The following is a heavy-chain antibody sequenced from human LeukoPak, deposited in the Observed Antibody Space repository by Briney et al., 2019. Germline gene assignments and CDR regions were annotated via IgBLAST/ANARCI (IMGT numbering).Heavy chain of an antibody. D-gene: IGHD4-17*01. CDR2: INPNSGGT. CDR1: GGTFSSYA. V-gene: IGHV1-2*02. J-gene: IGHJ4*02. CDR3: ARTTVTAFYFDY. Sequence: ASVKVSCKASGGTFSSYAISWVRQAPGQGLEWMGWINPNSGGTNYAQKFQGRVTMTRDTSISTAYMELSRLRSDDTAVYYCARTTVTAFYFDYWGQGTLVTVSS.